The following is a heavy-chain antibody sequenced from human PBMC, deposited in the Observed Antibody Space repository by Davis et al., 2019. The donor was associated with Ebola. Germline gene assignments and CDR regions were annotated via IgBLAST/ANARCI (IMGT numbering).Heavy chain of an antibody. Sequence: GESLKISCASSGFTFSDYAIHWVRQAPGKGLEWVAIISYDGNNKFYADSMKGRFTVSRDNSKNTVHLQMNSLRAEDTALYYCASGVLGTIDYWGQGTLVTVSS. CDR3: ASGVLGTIDY. D-gene: IGHD3-10*01. CDR1: GFTFSDYA. V-gene: IGHV3-30*03. J-gene: IGHJ4*02. CDR2: ISYDGNNK.